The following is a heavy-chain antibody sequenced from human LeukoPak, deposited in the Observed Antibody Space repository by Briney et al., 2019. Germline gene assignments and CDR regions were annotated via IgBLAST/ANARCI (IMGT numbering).Heavy chain of an antibody. CDR3: ARGDSSGYYRNWFDP. J-gene: IGHJ5*02. V-gene: IGHV4-4*02. CDR1: GDSISTNHW. D-gene: IGHD3-22*01. CDR2: IYHSGSI. Sequence: SETLSLTCAVSGDSISTNHWWSWVRQPPGKGLEWIGYIYHSGSIYYNPSLKSRVTISVDRSKNQISLKLSSVTAADTAVYYCARGDSSGYYRNWFDPWGQGTLVTVSS.